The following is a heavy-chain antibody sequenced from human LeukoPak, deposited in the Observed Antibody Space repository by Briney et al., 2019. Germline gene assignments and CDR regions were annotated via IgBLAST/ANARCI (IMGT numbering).Heavy chain of an antibody. CDR2: ISSDGSST. V-gene: IGHV3-74*03. Sequence: GGSLRLSRAASGFTFRNHWMHWVRQTPGKGLVWVSRISSDGSSTTYADSVKGRFTISRDNAKNTLYLQINNLRAEDTAMYYCARDQRVTGRPDIDYWGQGTLVIVSS. CDR3: ARDQRVTGRPDIDY. J-gene: IGHJ4*02. D-gene: IGHD6-6*01. CDR1: GFTFRNHW.